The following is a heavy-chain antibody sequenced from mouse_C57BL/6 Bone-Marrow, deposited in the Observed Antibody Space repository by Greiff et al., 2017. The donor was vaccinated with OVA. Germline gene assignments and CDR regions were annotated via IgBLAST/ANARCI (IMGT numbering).Heavy chain of an antibody. V-gene: IGHV14-4*01. D-gene: IGHD2-4*01. CDR1: GFNIKDDY. Sequence: EVQRVESGAELVRPGASVKLSCTASGFNIKDDYMHWVKQRPEQGLEWIGWIDPENGDTEYASKFQGKATITADTTSNTAYLQLSSLTSEDTAVYYCTTLRLRFAYWGQGTLVTVSA. CDR3: TTLRLRFAY. J-gene: IGHJ3*01. CDR2: IDPENGDT.